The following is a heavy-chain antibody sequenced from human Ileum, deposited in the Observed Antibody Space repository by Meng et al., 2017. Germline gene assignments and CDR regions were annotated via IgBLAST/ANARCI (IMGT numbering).Heavy chain of an antibody. CDR3: ARAKADYYDSSGSIDY. CDR1: GFTFSSYS. V-gene: IGHV3-21*01. Sequence: GGSLRPSCAASGFTFSSYSMNWVRQAPGKGLEWVSSISSSSSYIYYADSVKGRFTISRDNAKNSLYLQMNSLRAEDTAVYYCARAKADYYDSSGSIDYWGQGTLVTVSS. J-gene: IGHJ4*02. D-gene: IGHD3-22*01. CDR2: ISSSSSYI.